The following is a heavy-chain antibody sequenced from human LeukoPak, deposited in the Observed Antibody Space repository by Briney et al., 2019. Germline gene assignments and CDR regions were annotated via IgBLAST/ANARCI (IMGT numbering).Heavy chain of an antibody. Sequence: PGGSLRLSCAASGFTFSNAWMSWVRQAPGKGLEWVGRIKSKTDGGTTDYAAPVKGRFTISRDNAKNSLYLQMDSLRAEDTALYYCARAPITSPFYFDYWGQGTLVTVSS. CDR3: ARAPITSPFYFDY. V-gene: IGHV3-15*05. CDR1: GFTFSNAW. J-gene: IGHJ4*02. D-gene: IGHD2-2*01. CDR2: IKSKTDGGTT.